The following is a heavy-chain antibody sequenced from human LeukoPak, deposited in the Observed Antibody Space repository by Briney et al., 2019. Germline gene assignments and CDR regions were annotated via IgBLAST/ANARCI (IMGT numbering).Heavy chain of an antibody. CDR3: ARGGPTYYYDSSGYPLDY. V-gene: IGHV4-39*07. CDR1: GGSISSSSYY. CDR2: IFYSGNT. J-gene: IGHJ4*02. D-gene: IGHD3-22*01. Sequence: PSETLSLTCTVSGGSISSSSYYWGWIRQPPGKGLEWIRSIFYSGNTYYNPSLKSRVTISVDTSKNQFSLKLRSVTAADTAVYYCARGGPTYYYDSSGYPLDYWGQGTLVTVSS.